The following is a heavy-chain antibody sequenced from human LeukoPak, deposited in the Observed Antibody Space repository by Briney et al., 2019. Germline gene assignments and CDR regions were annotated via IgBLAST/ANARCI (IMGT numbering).Heavy chain of an antibody. J-gene: IGHJ6*02. V-gene: IGHV4-59*08. CDR1: DGSISSYY. CDR2: IYYSGST. Sequence: PSETLSLTCTVSDGSISSYYWSWIRQPPGKGLEWIGYIYYSGSTNYNPSLKSRVTISVDTSKNQFSLKLSSVTAADTAMYYCARHIITMVRGVPSGMDVWGQGTTVTVSS. CDR3: ARHIITMVRGVPSGMDV. D-gene: IGHD3-10*01.